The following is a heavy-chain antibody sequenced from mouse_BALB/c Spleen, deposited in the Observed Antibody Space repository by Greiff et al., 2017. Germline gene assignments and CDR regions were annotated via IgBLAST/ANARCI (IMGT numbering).Heavy chain of an antibody. J-gene: IGHJ1*01. CDR1: GYTFTNYW. CDR3: ARGTTGYFDV. Sequence: VKLMESGAELVRPGTSVKISCKASGYTFTNYWLGWVKQRPGHGLEWIGDIYPGGGYTNYNEKFKGKATLTADTSSSTAYMQLSSLTSEDSAVYFCARGTTGYFDVWGAGTTVTVSS. D-gene: IGHD1-1*01. V-gene: IGHV1-63*02. CDR2: IYPGGGYT.